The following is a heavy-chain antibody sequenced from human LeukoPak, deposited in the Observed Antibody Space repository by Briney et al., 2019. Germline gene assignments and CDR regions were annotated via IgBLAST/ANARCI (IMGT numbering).Heavy chain of an antibody. V-gene: IGHV3-74*01. CDR2: INSDGSGT. D-gene: IGHD1-26*01. Sequence: SGGSLRLSCAASGFTFSSYWMHWVRQVPGKGLVWVSRINSDGSGTTYADSVKGRFTISRDNAKNTLSLQMNSLRAEDTAVYYCTRELEYRGSPDDAFDIWGQGTMVTVSS. J-gene: IGHJ3*02. CDR1: GFTFSSYW. CDR3: TRELEYRGSPDDAFDI.